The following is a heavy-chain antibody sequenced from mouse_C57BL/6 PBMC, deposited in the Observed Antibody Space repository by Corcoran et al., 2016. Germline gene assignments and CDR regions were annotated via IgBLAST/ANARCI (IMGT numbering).Heavy chain of an antibody. V-gene: IGHV3-6*01. J-gene: IGHJ4*01. Sequence: DVQLQESGPGLVKPSQSLSLTCSVTGYSITSGYYWKWIRQFPGNKLEWMGYISYDGSNNYNPSLKKRNTTTRDTSKNQFFLKVNSVTTEDTATYYCARDSELELAMDYWGQGTSVTVSS. CDR3: ARDSELELAMDY. CDR2: ISYDGSN. CDR1: GYSITSGYY. D-gene: IGHD3-3*01.